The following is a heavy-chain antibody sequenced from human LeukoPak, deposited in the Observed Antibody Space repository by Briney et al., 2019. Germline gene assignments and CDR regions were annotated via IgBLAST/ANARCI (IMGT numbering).Heavy chain of an antibody. D-gene: IGHD6-19*01. CDR3: ARTRFVAVAGTRIFDY. V-gene: IGHV1-2*02. J-gene: IGHJ4*02. Sequence: ASVKVSCKASGYTFTGYYMHWVRQAPGQGLEWMGWINPNSGGTNYAQKFQGRVTMTRDTSISTAHMELSRLRSDDTAVYYCARTRFVAVAGTRIFDYWGQGTLVTVSS. CDR1: GYTFTGYY. CDR2: INPNSGGT.